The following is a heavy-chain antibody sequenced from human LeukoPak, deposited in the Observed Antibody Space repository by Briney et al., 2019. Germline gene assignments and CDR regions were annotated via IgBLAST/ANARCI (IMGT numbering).Heavy chain of an antibody. J-gene: IGHJ6*02. CDR1: GGSFSVYY. Sequence: SETLSLTCAVYGGSFSVYYWSWIRQPPGKGLEWIGEINHSGSTNYNPSLKSRVTMSVDTSKNQFSLKLSSVTAADTAVYYCARDYRVATIFNYYYGMDVWGQGTTVTVSS. D-gene: IGHD5-12*01. CDR2: INHSGST. CDR3: ARDYRVATIFNYYYGMDV. V-gene: IGHV4-34*01.